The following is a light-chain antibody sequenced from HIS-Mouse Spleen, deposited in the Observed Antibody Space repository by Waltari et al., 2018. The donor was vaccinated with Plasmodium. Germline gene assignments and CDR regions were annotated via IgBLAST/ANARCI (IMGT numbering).Light chain of an antibody. CDR2: EES. Sequence: SYELKPPPSVSVSPGQKARITCPGDPLPKKYAYWYQKKSGQAPVLVIYEESQRPTGIPERFSGSSSGTMATLTISGAQVEDEADYYCYSTDSSGNHRVFGGGTKLTVL. J-gene: IGLJ3*02. CDR3: YSTDSSGNHRV. CDR1: PLPKKY. V-gene: IGLV3-10*01.